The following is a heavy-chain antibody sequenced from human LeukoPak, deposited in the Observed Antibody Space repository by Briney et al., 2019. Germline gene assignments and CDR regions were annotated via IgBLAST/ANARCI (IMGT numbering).Heavy chain of an antibody. Sequence: GGSLRLSCAPSGFTFSSYGMHWVRQAPGKGLEWVAFIRSDGSNKYYADSVKGRFTISRDNSKNTLYLQMNSLRPEDTAVYYCAKDYSKTSYYGSGTYYRPNWFDPWGQGTLVIVSS. CDR1: GFTFSSYG. J-gene: IGHJ5*02. CDR3: AKDYSKTSYYGSGTYYRPNWFDP. D-gene: IGHD3-10*01. V-gene: IGHV3-30*02. CDR2: IRSDGSNK.